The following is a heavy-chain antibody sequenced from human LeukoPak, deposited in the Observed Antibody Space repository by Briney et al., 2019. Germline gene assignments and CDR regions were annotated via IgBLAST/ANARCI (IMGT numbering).Heavy chain of an antibody. V-gene: IGHV4-59*08. CDR3: ARSSGSYFY. D-gene: IGHD1-26*01. J-gene: IGHJ4*02. CDR1: GGSISSYY. Sequence: SETLSLTCTVSGGSISSYYWSWIRQPPGKGLEWIGYIYYSGSTNYNPSLKSRVTISVDTSKNQFSLKLSSVTAADTAVYYCARSSGSYFYWGQGTLVTVSS. CDR2: IYYSGST.